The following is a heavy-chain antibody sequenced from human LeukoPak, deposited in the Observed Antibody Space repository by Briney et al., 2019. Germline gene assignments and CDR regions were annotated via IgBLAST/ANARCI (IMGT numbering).Heavy chain of an antibody. D-gene: IGHD1-26*01. CDR1: GFTFSSYA. V-gene: IGHV3-23*01. CDR3: AVGELLSLFDY. CDR2: ISGSGGST. Sequence: PGGSLRLSCAASGFTFSSYAMSWVRQAPGKGLEWVSAISGSGGSTYYADSVKGRFTISRDNAKNSLYLQMNSLRAEDTAVYYCAVGELLSLFDYWGQGTLVTVSS. J-gene: IGHJ4*02.